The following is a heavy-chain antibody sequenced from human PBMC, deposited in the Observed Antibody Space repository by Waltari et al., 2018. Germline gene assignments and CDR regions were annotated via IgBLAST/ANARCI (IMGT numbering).Heavy chain of an antibody. CDR2: FSAYNGNT. CDR1: GYTFTSYG. Sequence: QVQLVQSGAEVKKPGASVKVSCKASGYTFTSYGISWVRQAPGQGLEWMGWFSAYNGNTNYGQKLQGRVTMTTDTSTSTAYMELRSLRSDDTAVYYCASILNYSGGDFSPFDYWGQGTLVTVSS. V-gene: IGHV1-18*01. J-gene: IGHJ4*02. CDR3: ASILNYSGGDFSPFDY. D-gene: IGHD2-21*01.